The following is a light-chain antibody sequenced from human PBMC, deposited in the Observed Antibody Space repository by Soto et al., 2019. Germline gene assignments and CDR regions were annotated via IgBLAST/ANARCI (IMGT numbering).Light chain of an antibody. CDR2: AAS. J-gene: IGKJ1*01. CDR1: QSIDNF. V-gene: IGKV1-39*01. CDR3: QQYGNSPPT. Sequence: DIQMTQSPSSLSASVGDRVTITCRPSQSIDNFLNWYQQKPGKAPNLLIYAASSLQSVVSSRFSGGGSGTDFTLTISSLQPEDSAVYYCQQYGNSPPTFGQGTKVDIK.